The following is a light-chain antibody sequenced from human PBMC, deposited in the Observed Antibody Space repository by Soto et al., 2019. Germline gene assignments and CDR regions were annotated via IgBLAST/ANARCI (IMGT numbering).Light chain of an antibody. CDR1: SSNIGNNY. V-gene: IGLV1-51*01. CDR2: DNN. J-gene: IGLJ2*01. Sequence: QSVLTQPPSVSAAPGQKVTISCSGSSSNIGNNYVSWYQQIPGTAPKLLIYDNNKRPSGIPDRCSGCKSGTSATLGITGLQTGDEADYYCGTWDSRLSAKVFGGGTTLTVL. CDR3: GTWDSRLSAKV.